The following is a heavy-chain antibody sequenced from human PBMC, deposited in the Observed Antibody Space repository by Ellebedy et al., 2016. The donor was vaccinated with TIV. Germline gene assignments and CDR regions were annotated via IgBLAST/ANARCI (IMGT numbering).Heavy chain of an antibody. V-gene: IGHV3-30*03. CDR1: GFTFSTTA. J-gene: IGHJ4*02. CDR2: ISYDGRNR. Sequence: GGSLRLSCAGSGFTFSTTAIHWVRQAPGKGLEWVAIISYDGRNRRYVDSVKGRFTISRDNSRNTGYLQMNSLRAEDTAVYYCARGRGYAHQGLNFDYWGQGTLVTVSS. D-gene: IGHD2-2*01. CDR3: ARGRGYAHQGLNFDY.